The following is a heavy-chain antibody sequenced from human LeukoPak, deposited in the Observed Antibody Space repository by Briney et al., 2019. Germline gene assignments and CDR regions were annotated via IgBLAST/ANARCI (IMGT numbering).Heavy chain of an antibody. CDR3: ARDFIAAAGPFDY. D-gene: IGHD6-13*01. V-gene: IGHV3-30-3*01. Sequence: GGSLRLSRAASGFTFSSYAMHWVRQAPGKGLEWVAVISYDGSNKYYADSVKGRFTISRDNSKNTLYLQMNSLRAEDTAVYYCARDFIAAAGPFDYWGQGTLVTVSS. J-gene: IGHJ4*02. CDR1: GFTFSSYA. CDR2: ISYDGSNK.